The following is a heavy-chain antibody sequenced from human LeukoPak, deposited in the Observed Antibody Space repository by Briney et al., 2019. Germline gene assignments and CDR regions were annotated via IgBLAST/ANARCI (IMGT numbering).Heavy chain of an antibody. CDR2: IYYSGST. V-gene: IGHV4-59*01. J-gene: IGHJ6*02. Sequence: SETLSLTCTVPGGSISSYYWSWIRQPPGKGLEWIGYIYYSGSTNYNPSLKSRVTISVDTSKNQFSLKLSSVTAADTAVYYCARDLVGSSWSYGMDVWGQGTTVTVSS. CDR1: GGSISSYY. CDR3: ARDLVGSSWSYGMDV. D-gene: IGHD6-13*01.